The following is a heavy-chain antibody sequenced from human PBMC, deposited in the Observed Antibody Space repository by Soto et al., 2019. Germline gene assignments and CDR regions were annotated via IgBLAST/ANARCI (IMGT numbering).Heavy chain of an antibody. Sequence: GGSLRLSCAASGFTFSSYGMHWVRQAPGKGLEWVSAICGSGGNPYYADSVQGRFTISRDNPRNTLYLQMNSLRAEDTAMYYCTKARCSTSNCYVPDYWGQGTRVTVSS. CDR3: TKARCSTSNCYVPDY. CDR2: ICGSGGNP. CDR1: GFTFSSYG. D-gene: IGHD2-2*01. V-gene: IGHV3-23*01. J-gene: IGHJ4*02.